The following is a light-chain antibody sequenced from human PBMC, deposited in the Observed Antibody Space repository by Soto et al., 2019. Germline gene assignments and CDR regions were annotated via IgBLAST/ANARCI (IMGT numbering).Light chain of an antibody. CDR3: QEYNSYPCT. Sequence: DIQMTQSPSSLSASVGDSVTITCRASQGINRWLAWYQQKPGKAPELLIYQASSLQSGVPSRFSGGGSGSGTEFTLTLSSLQPYDFATDYCQEYNSYPCTFCQGTKVEFK. CDR2: QAS. CDR1: QGINRW. J-gene: IGKJ1*01. V-gene: IGKV1-5*03.